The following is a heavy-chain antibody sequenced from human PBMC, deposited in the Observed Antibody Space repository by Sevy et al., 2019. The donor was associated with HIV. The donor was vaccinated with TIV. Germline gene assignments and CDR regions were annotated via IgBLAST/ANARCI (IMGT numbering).Heavy chain of an antibody. V-gene: IGHV4-59*01. CDR3: ARGTAAAAPAYYYWYYMDV. CDR2: IYYNSGGT. J-gene: IGHJ6*03. CDR1: GGSISSYY. Sequence: SESLSLTCTVSGGSISSYYWSWIRQSPGKGLEWIGDIYYNSGGTNYNPSLKSRVTLSVDTSKNQFSLKLSSVTAADTAVYYCARGTAAAAPAYYYWYYMDVWAKGTTVTVSS. D-gene: IGHD6-13*01.